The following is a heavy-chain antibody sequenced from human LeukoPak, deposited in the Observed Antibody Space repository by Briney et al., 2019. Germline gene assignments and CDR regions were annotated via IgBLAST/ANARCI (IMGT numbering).Heavy chain of an antibody. CDR3: ATAPYDSSENWLDP. J-gene: IGHJ5*02. V-gene: IGHV1-24*01. Sequence: ASVKVSCKVSGYTLTELSMHWVRQAPGKGLEWMGGFDPEDGETIYAQKFQGRVTMTEDTSTDTAYMELSSLRSEDTAVYYCATAPYDSSENWLDPWGRGTLVTVSS. D-gene: IGHD3-22*01. CDR1: GYTLTELS. CDR2: FDPEDGET.